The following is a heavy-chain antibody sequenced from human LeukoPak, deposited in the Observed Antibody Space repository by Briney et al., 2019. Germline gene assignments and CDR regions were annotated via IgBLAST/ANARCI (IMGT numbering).Heavy chain of an antibody. CDR1: GFTFEEYG. Sequence: GRSLRLSCVASGFTFEEYGMHWVSQAPGKSMEWASLISGDGGRTYYADSVKGRFTISRDNSKSALYMLMNSLRTEDTALYYCVKDIQTPDNGMDVWGQGTTVTVSS. CDR3: VKDIQTPDNGMDV. CDR2: ISGDGGRT. V-gene: IGHV3-43*02. D-gene: IGHD2-15*01. J-gene: IGHJ6*02.